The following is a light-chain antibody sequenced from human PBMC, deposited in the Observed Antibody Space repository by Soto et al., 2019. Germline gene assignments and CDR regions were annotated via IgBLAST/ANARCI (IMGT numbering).Light chain of an antibody. V-gene: IGKV1-27*01. CDR3: QHYGYPQWT. CDR2: AAA. J-gene: IGKJ1*01. Sequence: DIQMTQSPSSLSASVGDRFTITWRASQGINNYLAWYQQKPGQLPKLLIQAAATLQSGVPSRFSASKSGTEFTLTLSRLEPEGFAVYYCQHYGYPQWTFGQGT. CDR1: QGINNY.